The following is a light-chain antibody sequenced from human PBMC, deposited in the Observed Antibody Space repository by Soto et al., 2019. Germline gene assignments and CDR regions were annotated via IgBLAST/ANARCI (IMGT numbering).Light chain of an antibody. CDR3: HQYDSWT. V-gene: IGKV3-20*01. CDR2: DAS. CDR1: QSVSYY. Sequence: EIVLTPSPGTLSLSPGERATLSCRASQSVSYYLAWYQQKPGQAPRLLIYDASSRATGVPDRFSGSGSGTDFTLTISRLEPEDFAVYYCHQYDSWTCGQGTKGDIK. J-gene: IGKJ1*01.